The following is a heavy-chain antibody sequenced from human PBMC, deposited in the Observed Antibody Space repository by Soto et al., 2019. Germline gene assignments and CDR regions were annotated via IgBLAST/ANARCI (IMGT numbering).Heavy chain of an antibody. CDR1: GFTFSDYA. J-gene: IGHJ4*02. Sequence: GGSLRLSCAASGFTFSDYAMTWVRQAPGKGLEWVSTIIDNGGSTYYADSVKGRFTISRDNSKKTLYLQMNSLRAEDTAVYNCAQELVQADNYSLHDHWGQGTLVTVSS. V-gene: IGHV3-23*01. D-gene: IGHD2-2*01. CDR2: IIDNGGST. CDR3: AQELVQADNYSLHDH.